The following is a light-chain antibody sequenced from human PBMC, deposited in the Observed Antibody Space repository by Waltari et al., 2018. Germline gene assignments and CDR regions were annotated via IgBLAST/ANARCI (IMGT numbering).Light chain of an antibody. V-gene: IGLV1-44*01. Sequence: QSVLTQPPSASGTPGQRVAISCSGSSSNIGSNTVNWYQQPPGTAPKLLIYSNHQRPSGVPDRFSGSQSGTSASLAISGLQSEDEADYYCAAWDDSLNGWVFGGGTKLTVL. J-gene: IGLJ3*02. CDR3: AAWDDSLNGWV. CDR2: SNH. CDR1: SSNIGSNT.